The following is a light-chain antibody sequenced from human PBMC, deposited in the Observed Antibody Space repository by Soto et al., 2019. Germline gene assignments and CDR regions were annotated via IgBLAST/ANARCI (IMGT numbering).Light chain of an antibody. CDR1: QSVNNN. J-gene: IGKJ1*01. V-gene: IGKV3-15*01. CDR2: GAS. Sequence: EIVMTQSPATLSVSPGERATLSCRASQSVNNNLAWYQQKPGQAPRLLIYGASPRATGIPARFSGSGSGTEFTLIISSLQSEDFAVYYCQQDNNWPWTFGQGTKVEIK. CDR3: QQDNNWPWT.